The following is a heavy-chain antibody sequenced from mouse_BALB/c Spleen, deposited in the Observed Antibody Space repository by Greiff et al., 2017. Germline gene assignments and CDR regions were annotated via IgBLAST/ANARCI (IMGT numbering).Heavy chain of an antibody. D-gene: IGHD2-14*01. CDR3: TRYRYDYYYAMDY. CDR2: IYPGNSDT. V-gene: IGHV1-5*01. Sequence: EVQLQQSGAELASPGASVTLSCKASGYTFTSYWMHWVKQRPGQGLEWIGAIYPGNSDTSYNQKFKGKAKLTAVTSTSTAYMELSSLTNEDSAVYYCTRYRYDYYYAMDYWGQGTSVTVSS. CDR1: GYTFTSYW. J-gene: IGHJ4*01.